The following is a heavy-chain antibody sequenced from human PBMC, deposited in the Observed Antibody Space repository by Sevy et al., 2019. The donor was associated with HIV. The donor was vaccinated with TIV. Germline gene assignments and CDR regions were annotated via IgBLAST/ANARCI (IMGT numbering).Heavy chain of an antibody. CDR2: INPNSGDT. D-gene: IGHD6-13*01. Sequence: ASVKVSCKASGYTFIGFYIHWVRQAPGQGLEWMGWINPNSGDTDYAQKFQGRVTMTRDTSATTAYMELNRLRSDDTAVYYCARGGLDSNWFRSFDYWGRGTLVTVSS. CDR3: ARGGLDSNWFRSFDY. J-gene: IGHJ4*02. CDR1: GYTFIGFY. V-gene: IGHV1-2*02.